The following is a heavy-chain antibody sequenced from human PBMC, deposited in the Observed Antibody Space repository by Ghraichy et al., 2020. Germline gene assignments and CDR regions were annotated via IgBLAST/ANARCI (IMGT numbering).Heavy chain of an antibody. Sequence: ASVKVSCKASGYTFTSYGISWVRQAPGQGLEWMGWISAYNGNTNYAQKLQGRVTMTTDTSTSTAYMELRSLRSDDTAVCYCALIFGVVTKPANYYYYGMDVWGQGTTVTVSS. V-gene: IGHV1-18*01. CDR1: GYTFTSYG. CDR2: ISAYNGNT. J-gene: IGHJ6*02. D-gene: IGHD3-3*01. CDR3: ALIFGVVTKPANYYYYGMDV.